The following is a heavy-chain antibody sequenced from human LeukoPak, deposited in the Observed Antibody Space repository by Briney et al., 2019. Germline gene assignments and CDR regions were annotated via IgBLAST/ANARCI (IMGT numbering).Heavy chain of an antibody. V-gene: IGHV1-8*01. CDR2: MNPNSGNT. D-gene: IGHD2-15*01. Sequence: GASVKVSCKASGYTFTSYDINWVRQATGQGLEWMGWMNPNSGNTGYAQKLQGRVTMTRNTSISTAYMELSSLRSEDTAVYYCARRRYCSGGSCPDAFDIWGQGTMVTVSS. J-gene: IGHJ3*02. CDR1: GYTFTSYD. CDR3: ARRRYCSGGSCPDAFDI.